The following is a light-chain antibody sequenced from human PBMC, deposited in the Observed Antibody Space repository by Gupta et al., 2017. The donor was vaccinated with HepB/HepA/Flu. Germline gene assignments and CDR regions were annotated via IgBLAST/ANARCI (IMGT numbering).Light chain of an antibody. CDR3: QQSSSTPPPT. CDR1: QSIATY. J-gene: IGKJ4*01. V-gene: IGKV1-39*01. Sequence: DIQMTQSPSSLSASVGDRVTITCRASQSIATYLNWYQHKAGRAPKLLIFGASNLQSGVPSRFSGSASGTDFTLTISGLQPEDFATYYCQQSSSTPPPTFGGGTXVEV. CDR2: GAS.